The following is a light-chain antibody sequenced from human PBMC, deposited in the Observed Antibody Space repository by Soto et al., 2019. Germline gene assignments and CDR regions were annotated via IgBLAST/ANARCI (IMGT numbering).Light chain of an antibody. CDR3: QQRSNWPRT. CDR1: QNISSY. Sequence: IVLTQSPATLSLSPGERATLSCRASQNISSYLIWYQQKPGQAPRLLMYDVSNRATGIPARFSGSGSGTDFTLTISSLEPEDLADYYCQQRSNWPRTFGQGTKVDIK. CDR2: DVS. V-gene: IGKV3-11*01. J-gene: IGKJ1*01.